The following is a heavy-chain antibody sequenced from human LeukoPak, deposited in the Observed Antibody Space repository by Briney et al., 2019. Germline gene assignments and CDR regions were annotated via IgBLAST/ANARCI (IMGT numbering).Heavy chain of an antibody. J-gene: IGHJ4*02. CDR2: MNPNSGNT. V-gene: IGHV1-8*01. CDR1: GYTFTSYD. D-gene: IGHD6-19*01. CDR3: ARVRGSSGWGRRGRGVDY. Sequence: ASVKVSCKASGYTFTSYDINWVRQATGQGLEWMGWMNPNSGNTGYAQKFQGRVTMTRNTSISTAYMELSSLRSEDTAVYYCARVRGSSGWGRRGRGVDYWGQGTLVTVSS.